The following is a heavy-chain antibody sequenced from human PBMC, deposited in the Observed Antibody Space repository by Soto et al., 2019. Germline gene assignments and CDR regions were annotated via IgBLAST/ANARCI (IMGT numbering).Heavy chain of an antibody. CDR3: ARDSPIRLLSATPHYYYGMDF. Sequence: APVKGSCKASGYTITSYGISWVRQAPGQGLEWMGWISAYNGNTNYAQKLQGRVTMTTDTSTSTAYMELRSLRSDDTAVYYCARDSPIRLLSATPHYYYGMDFRGQGSKVTGS. CDR1: GYTITSYG. J-gene: IGHJ6*02. V-gene: IGHV1-18*04. D-gene: IGHD2-8*01. CDR2: ISAYNGNT.